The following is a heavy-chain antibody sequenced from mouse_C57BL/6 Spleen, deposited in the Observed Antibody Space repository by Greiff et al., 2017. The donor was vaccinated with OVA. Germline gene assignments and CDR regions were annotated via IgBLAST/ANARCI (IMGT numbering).Heavy chain of an antibody. CDR2: INPNNGGT. V-gene: IGHV1-18*01. Sequence: EVMLVESGPELVKPGASVKIPCKASGYTFTDYNMDWVKQSHGKSLEWIGDINPNNGGTIYNQKFKGKATLTVDKSSSTAYMELRSLTSEDTAVYYCARRLYYGNSDAMDYWGQGTSVTVSS. CDR1: GYTFTDYN. D-gene: IGHD2-1*01. J-gene: IGHJ4*01. CDR3: ARRLYYGNSDAMDY.